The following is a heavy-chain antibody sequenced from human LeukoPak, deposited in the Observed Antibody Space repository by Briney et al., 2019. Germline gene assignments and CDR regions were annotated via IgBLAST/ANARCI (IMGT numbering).Heavy chain of an antibody. CDR1: GDSISSGDYY. CDR2: ISSSGST. J-gene: IGHJ3*02. V-gene: IGHV4-61*02. D-gene: IGHD3-22*01. Sequence: SETLSLTCTVSGDSISSGDYYWSWIRQPAGKGLEWIGRISSSGSTNYNPSIKSRVTIAVETSNNPVSLKLSSVTAADTAVYFCARRPYSYDGSCSFDIWGQGTMVTVSS. CDR3: ARRPYSYDGSCSFDI.